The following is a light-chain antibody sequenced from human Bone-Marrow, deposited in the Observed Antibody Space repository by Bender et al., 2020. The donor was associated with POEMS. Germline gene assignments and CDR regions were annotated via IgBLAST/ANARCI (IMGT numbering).Light chain of an antibody. CDR2: DVS. V-gene: IGLV2-14*03. Sequence: QSALTQPPSASGSPGESVTISCTGTSGDIGTYNYVSWYQQHPGKAPKLMIYDVSHRPSGVSNRFSGSKSGNTASLTISGLQAEDEADYYCSSYTSIVTRVVFGGGTKLTVL. CDR1: SGDIGTYNY. J-gene: IGLJ2*01. CDR3: SSYTSIVTRVV.